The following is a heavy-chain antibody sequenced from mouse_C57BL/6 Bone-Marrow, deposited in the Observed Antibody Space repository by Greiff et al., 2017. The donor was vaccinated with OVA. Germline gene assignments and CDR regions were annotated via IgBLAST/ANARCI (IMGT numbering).Heavy chain of an antibody. CDR2: IYPGSGST. D-gene: IGHD2-1*01. V-gene: IGHV1-55*01. J-gene: IGHJ1*03. Sequence: QVQLQQPGAELVKPGASVKMSCKASGYTFTSYWITWVKQRPGQGLEWIGDIYPGSGSTNYNEKFKSKATLTVDTSSSTAYMQLSSLTSEDSAVYYCASYGNYPGYFDVWGTGTTVTVSS. CDR1: GYTFTSYW. CDR3: ASYGNYPGYFDV.